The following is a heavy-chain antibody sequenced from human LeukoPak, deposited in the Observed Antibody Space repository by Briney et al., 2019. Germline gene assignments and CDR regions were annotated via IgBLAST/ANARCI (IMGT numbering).Heavy chain of an antibody. CDR2: IYYSGST. D-gene: IGHD3-16*02. CDR3: ARRGGMITFGGVIVPYYFDY. CDR1: GGSISSSSYY. Sequence: SETLSLTCTVSGGSISSSSYYWGWIRQPPGKGLEWIGSIYYSGSTYYNPSLKSRVTISVDTSKNQFSLKLSSVTAADTAVYYCARRGGMITFGGVIVPYYFDYWGQGTLVTVSS. V-gene: IGHV4-39*01. J-gene: IGHJ4*01.